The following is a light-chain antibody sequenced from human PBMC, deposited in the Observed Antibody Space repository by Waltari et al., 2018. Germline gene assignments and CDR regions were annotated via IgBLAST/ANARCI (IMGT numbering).Light chain of an antibody. CDR3: QQLKSYPIT. Sequence: TQLTQSPSSLAASVGDRVTISCRTSQVILGYLAWYQQKPGKAPTLLIYAASTLQSGVPSRFSGSGSGMDFNITISNLQPEDFATYYCQQLKSYPITFGGGTKVEI. CDR2: AAS. J-gene: IGKJ4*01. V-gene: IGKV1-9*01. CDR1: QVILGY.